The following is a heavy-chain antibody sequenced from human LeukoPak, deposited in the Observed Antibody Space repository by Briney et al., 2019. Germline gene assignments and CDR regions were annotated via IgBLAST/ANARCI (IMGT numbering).Heavy chain of an antibody. J-gene: IGHJ4*02. CDR3: AKELDGYSSGWNYFDY. D-gene: IGHD6-19*01. Sequence: GGSLRLSCAASGFTFSDYSMNWIRQAPGKGLEWVSYISGGSSTMYYADSVKGRFTISRDNAKNSLYLQMNSLRAEDTAVYYCAKELDGYSSGWNYFDYWGQGTLVTVSS. CDR1: GFTFSDYS. V-gene: IGHV3-48*01. CDR2: ISGGSSTM.